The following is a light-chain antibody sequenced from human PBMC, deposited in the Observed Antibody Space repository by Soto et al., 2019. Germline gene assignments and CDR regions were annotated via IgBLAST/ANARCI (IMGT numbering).Light chain of an antibody. CDR3: SSYTSSSLVV. J-gene: IGLJ2*01. CDR1: SSDVGGYNY. Sequence: ALTQPASVSGSPGQSITISCTGTSSDVGGYNYVSWYQQHPGKAPKLMIYDVSNRPSGVSNRFSGSKSGNTASLTISGLQAEDEADYYCSSYTSSSLVVFGGGTKLTVL. CDR2: DVS. V-gene: IGLV2-14*01.